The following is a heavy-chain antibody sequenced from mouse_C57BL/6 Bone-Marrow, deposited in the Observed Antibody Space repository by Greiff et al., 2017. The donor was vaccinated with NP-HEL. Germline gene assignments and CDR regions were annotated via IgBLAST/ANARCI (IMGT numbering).Heavy chain of an antibody. D-gene: IGHD6-1*01. CDR3: AKKRGPLYYAMDY. J-gene: IGHJ4*01. V-gene: IGHV2-5*01. CDR1: GFSLTSYG. Sequence: QVQLQQSGPGLVQPSQSLSITCTVSGFSLTSYGVHWVRQSPGKGLEWLGVIWRGGSTDYNAAFMSRLSITKDNSKSQVFFKMNSLQADDTAIYYCAKKRGPLYYAMDYWGQGTSVTVSS. CDR2: IWRGGST.